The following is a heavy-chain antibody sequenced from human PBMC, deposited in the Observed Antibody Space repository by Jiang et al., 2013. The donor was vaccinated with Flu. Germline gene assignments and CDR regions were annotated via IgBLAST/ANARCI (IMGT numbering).Heavy chain of an antibody. J-gene: IGHJ4*02. V-gene: IGHV3-49*03. D-gene: IGHD4-17*01. CDR3: AREGDYVLDYFDY. CDR2: IRSNSYGGTT. Sequence: SLRLSCTASEFRFGDYAMSWFRQPPGKGLEWVGLIRSNSYGGTTDYAASVSGRFTISRDDSKSVAYLQMNSLKIEDTAVYYCAREGDYVLDYFDYWGQGTLVTVSS. CDR1: EFRFGDYA.